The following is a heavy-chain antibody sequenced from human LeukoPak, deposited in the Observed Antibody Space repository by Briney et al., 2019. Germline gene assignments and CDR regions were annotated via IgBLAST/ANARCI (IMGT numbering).Heavy chain of an antibody. Sequence: SETLSLTCTVSGGSVSSPDYYWSWIRQPPGKGLEWIGYISYSGSTNYNPSLKSRVTISVDTSKSLFSLKLSSVTAADTAVYYCATTPNPNYFDYWGQGALVTVSS. CDR3: ATTPNPNYFDY. J-gene: IGHJ4*02. CDR2: ISYSGST. V-gene: IGHV4-61*08. CDR1: GGSVSSPDYY.